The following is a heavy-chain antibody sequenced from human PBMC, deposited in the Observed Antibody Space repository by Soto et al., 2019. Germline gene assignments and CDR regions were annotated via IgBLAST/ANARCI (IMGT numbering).Heavy chain of an antibody. CDR3: ARVAIAAAGTGYFDY. CDR1: GFTFSSYG. V-gene: IGHV3-33*01. D-gene: IGHD6-13*01. J-gene: IGHJ4*02. Sequence: QVQLVESGGGVVQPGRSLRLSCAASGFTFSSYGMHWVRQAPGKGLEWVAVIWYDGSNKYYADSVKGRFTISRDNSKNTLYRQMNSLRAEDTAVYYCARVAIAAAGTGYFDYWGQGTLVTVSS. CDR2: IWYDGSNK.